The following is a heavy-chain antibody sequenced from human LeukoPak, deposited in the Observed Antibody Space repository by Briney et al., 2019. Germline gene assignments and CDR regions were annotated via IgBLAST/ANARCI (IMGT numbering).Heavy chain of an antibody. V-gene: IGHV1-18*01. J-gene: IGHJ5*02. CDR3: ARDKTVDGFDP. CDR1: GYTFTTYD. D-gene: IGHD1-14*01. Sequence: GASVKVSSTASGYTFTTYDISWVRQAPGQGLELMGWISPYNGNTNYAQNLQGRVTMTTDTSTSTAYMELRSLRSDDTAVYYCARDKTVDGFDPWGQGTLVTVSS. CDR2: ISPYNGNT.